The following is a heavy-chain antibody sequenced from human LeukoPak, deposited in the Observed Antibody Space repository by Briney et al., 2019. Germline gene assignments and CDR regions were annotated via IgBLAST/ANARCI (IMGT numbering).Heavy chain of an antibody. CDR3: ARGYCSSTSCYGHFDY. CDR2: IYPGDSDT. J-gene: IGHJ4*02. V-gene: IGHV5-51*01. D-gene: IGHD2-2*01. CDR1: GYSFTNYW. Sequence: GESLKISCRASGYSFTNYWIGWVRQMPGKGLEWMGIIYPGDSDTRYSPSFQGQVTISADKSISTAYLQWSSLKASDTAMYYCARGYCSSTSCYGHFDYWGQGTLVTVSS.